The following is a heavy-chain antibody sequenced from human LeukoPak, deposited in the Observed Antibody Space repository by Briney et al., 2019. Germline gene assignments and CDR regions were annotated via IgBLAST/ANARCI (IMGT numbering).Heavy chain of an antibody. J-gene: IGHJ6*03. Sequence: PGGSLRLSCAASGFTFSSYWMHWVRQAPGKGLVWVSRVNSDGTGTTYADSVEGRFTISRDNAKNTVYLQMHSLRAEDTALYYCIRTLIVATSPYMDVWGKGTTVTVSS. D-gene: IGHD5-12*01. CDR3: IRTLIVATSPYMDV. CDR1: GFTFSSYW. V-gene: IGHV3-74*01. CDR2: VNSDGTGT.